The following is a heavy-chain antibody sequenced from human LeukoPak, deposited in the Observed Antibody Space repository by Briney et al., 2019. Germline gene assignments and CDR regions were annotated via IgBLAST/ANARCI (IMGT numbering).Heavy chain of an antibody. J-gene: IGHJ4*02. CDR1: GGSISSYY. D-gene: IGHD3-22*01. CDR2: IYYSGST. V-gene: IGHV4-59*12. Sequence: SETLSLTCTVSGGSISSYYWSWIRQPPGKGLEWIGYIYYSGSTNYNPSLKSRVTISVDTSKNQFSLKLSSVTAADTAVYYCARRVDYYDSSGYPSYYFDYWGQGTLVTVSS. CDR3: ARRVDYYDSSGYPSYYFDY.